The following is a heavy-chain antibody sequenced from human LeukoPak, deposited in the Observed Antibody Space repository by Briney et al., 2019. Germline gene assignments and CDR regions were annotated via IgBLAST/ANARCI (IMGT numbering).Heavy chain of an antibody. CDR3: ARHWYCSGGSCYSGYFDY. Sequence: SETLSLTCAVSGGSISSSNWWSWVRQPPGKGLEWIGEVYHSGSTNYNPSLKSRVTISVDKSKNQFSLKLSSVTAADTAVYYCARHWYCSGGSCYSGYFDYWGQGTLVTVSS. CDR2: VYHSGST. CDR1: GGSISSSNW. J-gene: IGHJ4*02. D-gene: IGHD2-15*01. V-gene: IGHV4-4*02.